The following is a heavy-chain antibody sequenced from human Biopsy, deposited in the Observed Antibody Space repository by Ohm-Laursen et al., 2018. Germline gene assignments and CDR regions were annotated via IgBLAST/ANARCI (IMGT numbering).Heavy chain of an antibody. CDR2: IFNSANT. CDR1: GGSISSGGSY. V-gene: IGHV4-31*01. Sequence: SDTLSLTCTVSGGSISSGGSYWSWIRQRPGKGLEWIGYIFNSANTYYNPSLKNLITISGDTSKNQFSLKLNSVTAADTAVYLCGNEVHGRDYWGLGAQVTASS. CDR3: GNEVHGRDY. D-gene: IGHD2-15*01. J-gene: IGHJ4*02.